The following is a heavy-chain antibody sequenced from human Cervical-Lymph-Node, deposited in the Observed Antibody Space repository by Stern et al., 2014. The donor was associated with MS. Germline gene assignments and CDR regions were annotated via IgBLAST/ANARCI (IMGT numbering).Heavy chain of an antibody. Sequence: VQLVQSGAEVKKPGSSVKVSCKASGGTFNNYVISWVRQARGQGLEWMGGIIPMFGTANYARKFQGRVTIIADKSTHNVYMDLSSLNYEETAIYYCANRDMGYMYGRHDYWGQGTLVTVS. D-gene: IGHD5-12*01. CDR2: IIPMFGTA. V-gene: IGHV1-69*06. CDR1: GGTFNNYV. J-gene: IGHJ4*02. CDR3: ANRDMGYMYGRHDY.